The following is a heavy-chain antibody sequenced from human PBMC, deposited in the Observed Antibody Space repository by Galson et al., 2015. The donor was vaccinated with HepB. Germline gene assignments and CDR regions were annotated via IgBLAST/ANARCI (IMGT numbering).Heavy chain of an antibody. CDR2: IRGSNGDT. CDR1: GFTFNNHA. J-gene: IGHJ4*02. D-gene: IGHD1-14*01. Sequence: SLRLSCAASGFTFNNHALTWVRQAPGKGLEWVSAIRGSNGDTFYADSVKGRFTISRDSSKSTLYLQMNSLEVEDTAVYYCARASPYGTTWHGANDYWGQGTLVTVSS. CDR3: ARASPYGTTWHGANDY. V-gene: IGHV3-23*01.